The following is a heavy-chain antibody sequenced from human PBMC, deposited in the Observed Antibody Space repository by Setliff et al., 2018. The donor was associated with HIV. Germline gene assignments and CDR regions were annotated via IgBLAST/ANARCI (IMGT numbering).Heavy chain of an antibody. Sequence: ASVKVSCKASGYTFTDYYSQWVRQAPGQGLEWMGWINAESGDTNYAQKFQGRVTMTRDTTITTVYMELTRLRSDDTAMFYCAVMGYCGGNSCYRTEGFDYWGQGTLVTVSS. J-gene: IGHJ4*02. V-gene: IGHV1-2*02. D-gene: IGHD2-2*01. CDR3: AVMGYCGGNSCYRTEGFDY. CDR2: INAESGDT. CDR1: GYTFTDYY.